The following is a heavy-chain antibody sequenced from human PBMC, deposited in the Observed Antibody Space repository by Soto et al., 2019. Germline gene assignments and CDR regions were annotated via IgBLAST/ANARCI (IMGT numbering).Heavy chain of an antibody. Sequence: EVQLLESGGGLAQPGGSLRLSCATSGFTFSNYGMSWVRQAPGKGLEWVSAISGGGGSSYYADSVKGRFTISRDNSKNTLYLQMNSLRGEDTAVYFCAKRSVLVVPGVTGHHYNGMDVWGQGTTVTVSS. CDR1: GFTFSNYG. D-gene: IGHD2-2*01. CDR2: ISGGGGSS. J-gene: IGHJ6*02. V-gene: IGHV3-23*01. CDR3: AKRSVLVVPGVTGHHYNGMDV.